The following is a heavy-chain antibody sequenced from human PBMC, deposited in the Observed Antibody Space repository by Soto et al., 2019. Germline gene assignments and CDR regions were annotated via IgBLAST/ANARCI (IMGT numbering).Heavy chain of an antibody. CDR1: GGSISSGGYY. D-gene: IGHD1-1*01. Sequence: QVQLQESGPGLVKPSQTLSLTCTVSGGSISSGGYYWSWIRPHPGKGLEWIGYIYYSGSTYYNPALKSRVTISVDTSKNQFSLQLSSVTAADTAVYSCATAGWNRAPDYWGQGNLVTVSS. J-gene: IGHJ4*02. CDR3: ATAGWNRAPDY. CDR2: IYYSGST. V-gene: IGHV4-31*03.